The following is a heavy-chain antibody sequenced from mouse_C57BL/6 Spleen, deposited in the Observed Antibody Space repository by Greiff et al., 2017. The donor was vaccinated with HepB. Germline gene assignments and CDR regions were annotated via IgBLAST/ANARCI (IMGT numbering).Heavy chain of an antibody. CDR3: ARVRSYYYGSSWDYYAMDY. Sequence: VQLKESGGGLVKPGGSLKLSCAASGFTFSDYGMHWVRQAPEKGLEWVAYISSGSSTIYYADTVKGRFTISRDNAKNTLFLQMTSLRSEDTAMYYFARVRSYYYGSSWDYYAMDYWGQGTSVTVSS. CDR2: ISSGSSTI. V-gene: IGHV5-17*01. D-gene: IGHD1-1*01. J-gene: IGHJ4*01. CDR1: GFTFSDYG.